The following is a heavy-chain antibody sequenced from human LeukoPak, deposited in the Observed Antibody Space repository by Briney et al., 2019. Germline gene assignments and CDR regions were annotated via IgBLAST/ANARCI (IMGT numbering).Heavy chain of an antibody. CDR1: GFTFSSYA. D-gene: IGHD6-13*01. CDR2: ISYDGSNK. V-gene: IGHV3-30*01. Sequence: GGSLRLSCAASGFTFSSYAMHWVRQAPGKGLEWVAVISYDGSNKYYADSVKGRFTISRDNSKSTLYLQMNSLRAEDTAVYYCARGGVYSNLYNWFDPWGQGTLVTVSS. J-gene: IGHJ5*02. CDR3: ARGGVYSNLYNWFDP.